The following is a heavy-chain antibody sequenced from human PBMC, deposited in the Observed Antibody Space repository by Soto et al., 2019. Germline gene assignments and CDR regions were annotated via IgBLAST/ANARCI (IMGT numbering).Heavy chain of an antibody. Sequence: SQTLSVTCAIYGGSVSSNTASWNCIRQSPSRGLEWLGRTYFRSKWYNDYALSVKSRIIINPDTSNNQFSLQLNSVTPEDTAVYFCAKGDNLGPTTRYAFDPWGQGIMVTVSS. J-gene: IGHJ5*02. V-gene: IGHV6-1*01. CDR3: AKGDNLGPTTRYAFDP. D-gene: IGHD5-12*01. CDR1: GGSVSSNTAS. CDR2: TYFRSKWYN.